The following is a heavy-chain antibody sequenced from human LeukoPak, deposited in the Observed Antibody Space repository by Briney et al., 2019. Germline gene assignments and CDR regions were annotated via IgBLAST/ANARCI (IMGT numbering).Heavy chain of an antibody. Sequence: PGGSLRLSCAGSRFTFSEYWMTWVRQTPGQGLEWVANLNKDGNQQQYADSVKGRFTISKDNSKNSMYLQLNSLRAEDTGVYYCVRNRGWYALDMWGQGTMVTVSS. CDR1: RFTFSEYW. CDR3: VRNRGWYALDM. J-gene: IGHJ3*02. D-gene: IGHD6-19*01. V-gene: IGHV3-7*01. CDR2: LNKDGNQQ.